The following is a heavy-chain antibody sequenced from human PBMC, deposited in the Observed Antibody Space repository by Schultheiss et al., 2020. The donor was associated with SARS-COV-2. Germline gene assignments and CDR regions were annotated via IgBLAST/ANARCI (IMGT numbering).Heavy chain of an antibody. J-gene: IGHJ6*02. D-gene: IGHD3-10*01. Sequence: GGSLRLSCATSGFTFSSFAMTWVRQAPGKGLEWVAVISYDGSNKYYADSVKGRFTISRDNAKNSLYLQMNSLRDEDTAVYYCARELNYYGSGSGYYYYYGMDVWGQGTTVTVSS. V-gene: IGHV3-30*03. CDR2: ISYDGSNK. CDR3: ARELNYYGSGSGYYYYYGMDV. CDR1: GFTFSSFA.